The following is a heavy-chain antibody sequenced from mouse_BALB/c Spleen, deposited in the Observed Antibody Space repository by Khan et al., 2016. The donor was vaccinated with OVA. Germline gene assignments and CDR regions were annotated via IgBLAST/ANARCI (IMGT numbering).Heavy chain of an antibody. Sequence: QVQLQQPGPGLVQPSQSLSITCTVSGFSLSSYGVHWVRQSPGKGLEWLGVIWSGGSTDFNAAFISRLSISKDHSKSQVFFKMNSLQTNDSAIYYCARGGLPFAYWGQGTLVTVSA. CDR2: IWSGGST. CDR3: ARGGLPFAY. J-gene: IGHJ3*01. CDR1: GFSLSSYG. D-gene: IGHD2-13*01. V-gene: IGHV2-2*02.